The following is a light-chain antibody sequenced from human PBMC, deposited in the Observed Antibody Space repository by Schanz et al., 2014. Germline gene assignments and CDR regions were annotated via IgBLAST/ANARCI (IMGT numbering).Light chain of an antibody. V-gene: IGLV2-23*01. CDR3: CSYADSSTGV. J-gene: IGLJ3*02. CDR1: SSDLGSYNL. CDR2: EGT. Sequence: QSALTQPASVSGSPGQSITISCTGTSSDLGSYNLVSWYQQHPGKAPKLMIYEGTKRPSGVSNRFSGSRSGSTASLTISGLQAEDEADYYCCSYADSSTGVFGGGTKLTVL.